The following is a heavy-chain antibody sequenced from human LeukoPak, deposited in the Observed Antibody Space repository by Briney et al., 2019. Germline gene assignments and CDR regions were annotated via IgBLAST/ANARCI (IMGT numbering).Heavy chain of an antibody. CDR1: GYTFTSYG. CDR3: AREKPVKGYYYYYGMDV. V-gene: IGHV1-18*01. CDR2: ISAYNGNT. J-gene: IGHJ6*02. Sequence: ASVKVSCKASGYTFTSYGISWVRQAPGQGLEWMGWISAYNGNTNYAQKPQGRVTMTTDTSTSTAYMELRSLRSDDTAVYYCAREKPVKGYYYYYGMDVWGQGTTVTVSS.